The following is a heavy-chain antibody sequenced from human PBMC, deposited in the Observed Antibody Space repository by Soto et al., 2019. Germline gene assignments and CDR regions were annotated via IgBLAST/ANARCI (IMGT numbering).Heavy chain of an antibody. J-gene: IGHJ4*02. CDR3: ARDLGYYDSSGYDYFDY. Sequence: SETLSLTCTVSGGSISSYYWSWIRQPAGKGLEWIGRIYTSGSTNYNPSLKRRVTMSVDTSKNQFSLKLSSVTAADTAVYYCARDLGYYDSSGYDYFDYWGQGTLVTVSS. CDR1: GGSISSYY. V-gene: IGHV4-4*07. D-gene: IGHD3-22*01. CDR2: IYTSGST.